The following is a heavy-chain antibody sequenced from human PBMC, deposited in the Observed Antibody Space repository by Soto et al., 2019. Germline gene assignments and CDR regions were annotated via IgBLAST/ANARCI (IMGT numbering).Heavy chain of an antibody. Sequence: QVQLVQSGAEVKKPGASVKVSCKASGYTFTSYAMHWVRQAPGQRLEWMGWINAGNGNTKYSQKFKGRVTVTRTTSESTASMELSSMRSDDTAVYYCASSFPVPASIGYWGQGTLVTVSS. J-gene: IGHJ4*02. CDR2: INAGNGNT. CDR1: GYTFTSYA. V-gene: IGHV1-3*01. CDR3: ASSFPVPASIGY. D-gene: IGHD2-2*01.